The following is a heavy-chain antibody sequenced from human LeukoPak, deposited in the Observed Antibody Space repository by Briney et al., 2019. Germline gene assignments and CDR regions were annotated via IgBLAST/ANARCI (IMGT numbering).Heavy chain of an antibody. J-gene: IGHJ4*02. CDR1: GFTFNDYW. D-gene: IGHD1-1*01. V-gene: IGHV3-74*01. CDR3: ARGPPGFRVGDY. CDR2: INNDGSIT. Sequence: GGSLRLSCAASGFTFNDYWMHWVRQAPGKGLVWVSHINNDGSITNYADSVKGRFTVSRDNAKSTVFLQMNSLRVEDTAVYYCARGPPGFRVGDYWGQGALVTVSS.